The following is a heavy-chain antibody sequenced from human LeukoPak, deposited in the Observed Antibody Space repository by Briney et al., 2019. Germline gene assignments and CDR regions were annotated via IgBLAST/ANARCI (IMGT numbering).Heavy chain of an antibody. J-gene: IGHJ3*02. D-gene: IGHD3-22*01. CDR1: GGSFSGYY. CDR3: ARTDITTIVVVAQLAIVKRNGAFDI. V-gene: IGHV4-34*01. Sequence: SETLSLTCAVYGGSFSGYYWSWIRQPPGKGLEWIGEINHSGSTNYNPSLKSRVTISVDTSKNQFSLKLSSVTAADTAVYYCARTDITTIVVVAQLAIVKRNGAFDIWGQGTMVTVSS. CDR2: INHSGST.